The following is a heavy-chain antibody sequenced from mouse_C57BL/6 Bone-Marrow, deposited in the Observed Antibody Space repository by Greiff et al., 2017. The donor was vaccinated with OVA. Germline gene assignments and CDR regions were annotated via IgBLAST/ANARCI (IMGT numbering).Heavy chain of an antibody. CDR1: GYTFTSYW. J-gene: IGHJ3*01. CDR3: ARSYYDYDGFAY. D-gene: IGHD2-4*01. Sequence: QVQLQQPGAELVMPGASVKLSCKASGYTFTSYWMHWVKQRPGQGLEWIGEIDPSDSDTNYNQKFKGKSTLTVDTSSSTAYMQRSSLTSEDAAVYYCARSYYDYDGFAYWGQGTLVTVSA. V-gene: IGHV1-69*01. CDR2: IDPSDSDT.